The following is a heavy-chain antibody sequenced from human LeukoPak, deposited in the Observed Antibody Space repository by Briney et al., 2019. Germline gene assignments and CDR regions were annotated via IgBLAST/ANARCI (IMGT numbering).Heavy chain of an antibody. Sequence: SETLSLTCTVSGGSISSYYWSWIRQPAGKGLEWIGRIYTSGSTNYNPSLKSRVTMLVDTSKNQFSLKLSSVTAADTAVYYCAREGHGRYYDSSGYPFDYWGQGTLVTVSS. CDR1: GGSISSYY. D-gene: IGHD3-22*01. CDR3: AREGHGRYYDSSGYPFDY. V-gene: IGHV4-4*07. J-gene: IGHJ4*02. CDR2: IYTSGST.